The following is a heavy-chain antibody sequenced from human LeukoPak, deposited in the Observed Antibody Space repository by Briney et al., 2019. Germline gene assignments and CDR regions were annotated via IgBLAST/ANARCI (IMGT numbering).Heavy chain of an antibody. Sequence: GGSLRLSCAASGFTFSSYAMHWVRQAPGKGLEWVAVISYDGSNKYYADSVKGRFTISRDNSKNTLYLQMNSLRAEDTAVYYCAKGYSFDYWGQGTLVTVSS. CDR1: GFTFSSYA. CDR3: AKGYSFDY. V-gene: IGHV3-30-3*01. J-gene: IGHJ4*02. D-gene: IGHD5-24*01. CDR2: ISYDGSNK.